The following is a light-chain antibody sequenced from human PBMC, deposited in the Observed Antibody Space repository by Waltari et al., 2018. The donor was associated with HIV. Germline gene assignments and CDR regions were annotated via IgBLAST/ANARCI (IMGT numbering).Light chain of an antibody. CDR2: EVS. Sequence: QSALTQPASVSGSPGQSITISCTGTSSDVGGYNLVSWYQQHPGKAPKLMIYEVSKRPSGVSNRFSGSKSGNTASLTISGLQAEDEADYYCCAYAGSTTYVIFVGWTKLTVL. CDR3: CAYAGSTTYVI. J-gene: IGLJ2*01. V-gene: IGLV2-23*02. CDR1: SSDVGGYNL.